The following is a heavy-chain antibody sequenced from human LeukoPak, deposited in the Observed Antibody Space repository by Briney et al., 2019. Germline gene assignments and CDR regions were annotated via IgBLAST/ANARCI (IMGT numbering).Heavy chain of an antibody. D-gene: IGHD2-2*01. CDR2: INPSGGST. CDR3: ARSGAIWYYYYYYMDV. J-gene: IGHJ6*03. Sequence: ASVTVSCKASGYTFTSYYMHWVRQAPGQGLEWMGIINPSGGSTSYAQKFQGRVTMTRDTSTSTVYMELSSLRSEDTAVYYCARSGAIWYYYYYYMDVWGKGTTVTVSS. CDR1: GYTFTSYY. V-gene: IGHV1-46*01.